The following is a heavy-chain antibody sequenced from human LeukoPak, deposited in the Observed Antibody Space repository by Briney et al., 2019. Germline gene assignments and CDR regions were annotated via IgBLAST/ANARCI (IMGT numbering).Heavy chain of an antibody. V-gene: IGHV3-49*04. J-gene: IGHJ4*02. CDR3: TRDTEDY. CDR2: IRSKAYGGTT. D-gene: IGHD2-8*02. CDR1: GFTFSSYA. Sequence: GGSLRLSCAASGFTFSSYAMSWVRQAPGKGLEWVGFIRSKAYGGTTEYAASVKGRFIISRDDSKSIAYLQMNSLKTEDTAVYYCTRDTEDYWGQGTLVTVSS.